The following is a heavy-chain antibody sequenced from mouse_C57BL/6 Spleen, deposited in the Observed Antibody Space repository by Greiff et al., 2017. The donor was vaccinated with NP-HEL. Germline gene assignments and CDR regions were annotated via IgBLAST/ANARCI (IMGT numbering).Heavy chain of an antibody. D-gene: IGHD2-4*01. V-gene: IGHV1-18*01. CDR1: GYTFTDYN. CDR2: INPNNGGT. J-gene: IGHJ3*01. Sequence: EVQLQQSGPELVKPGASVKIPCKASGYTFTDYNMDWVKQSHGKSLEWIGDINPNNGGTIYNQKFKGKATLTVDKSSSTAYMELRSLTSEDTAVYYCARSSKTYDYEGFAYWGQGTLVTVSA. CDR3: ARSSKTYDYEGFAY.